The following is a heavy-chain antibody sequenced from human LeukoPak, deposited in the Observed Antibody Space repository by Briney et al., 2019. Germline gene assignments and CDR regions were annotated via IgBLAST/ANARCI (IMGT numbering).Heavy chain of an antibody. J-gene: IGHJ4*02. CDR2: TDGDGGST. D-gene: IGHD3-10*01. Sequence: GGSLRLSCAASKFTFSNYAMSWVRQAPGKGLEWVSFTDGDGGSTYYADSVKGRFTTSRDNSKNTLYLQMNSLRAEDTAVYYCARRFGEGEFDYWGQGTLVTVSS. V-gene: IGHV3-23*01. CDR1: KFTFSNYA. CDR3: ARRFGEGEFDY.